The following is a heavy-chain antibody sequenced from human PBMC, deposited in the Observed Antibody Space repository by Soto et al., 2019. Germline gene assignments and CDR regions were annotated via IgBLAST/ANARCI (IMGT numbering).Heavy chain of an antibody. Sequence: PGGSLRLSCEASGFTFRNNGMHWVRQVPGKGLEWVAVISYDGNNKYYTDSVKGRFAISRDNSKNTLFLQMNSPRPEDTAVYYCAKDKGVFNWATSYFDYWGQGALVTVSS. D-gene: IGHD1-1*01. CDR3: AKDKGVFNWATSYFDY. CDR1: GFTFRNNG. J-gene: IGHJ4*02. CDR2: ISYDGNNK. V-gene: IGHV3-30*18.